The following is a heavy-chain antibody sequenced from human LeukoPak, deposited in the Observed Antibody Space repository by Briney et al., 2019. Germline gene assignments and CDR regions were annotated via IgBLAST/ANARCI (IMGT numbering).Heavy chain of an antibody. CDR2: ISGNGGAT. D-gene: IGHD3-10*01. CDR1: GFAFSTYA. V-gene: IGHV3-23*01. Sequence: GGSLRLSCAASGFAFSTYAMTWVRQAPGKGLEWVSAISGNGGATYYADSVKGRFTISGDNSNNTLYLQMNSLRAEDTAIYYCAKDRGNFYGSGSYFPPGGDYWGQGTLVTVSS. J-gene: IGHJ4*02. CDR3: AKDRGNFYGSGSYFPPGGDY.